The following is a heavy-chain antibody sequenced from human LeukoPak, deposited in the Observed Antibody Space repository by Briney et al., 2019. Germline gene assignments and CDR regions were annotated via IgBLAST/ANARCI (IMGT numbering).Heavy chain of an antibody. CDR1: GFTFSCYG. CDR2: ISYDGSNK. CDR3: AKASTAMYYYYGMDV. D-gene: IGHD5-18*01. V-gene: IGHV3-30*18. Sequence: GGSLRLSCAASGFTFSCYGMHWVRQAPGKGLEWVAVISYDGSNKYYADSVKGRFTISRDNSKNTLYLQMNSLRAEDTAVYYCAKASTAMYYYYGMDVWGQGTTVTVSS. J-gene: IGHJ6*02.